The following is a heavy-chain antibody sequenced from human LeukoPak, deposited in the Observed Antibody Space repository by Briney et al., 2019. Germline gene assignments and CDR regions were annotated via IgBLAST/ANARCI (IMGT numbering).Heavy chain of an antibody. CDR2: IYYSGST. Sequence: SETLSLTCAVSGGSISSGGYSWSWIRQPPGKGLEWIGYIYYSGSTYYNPSLKSRVTISVDTSKNQFSLQLKSVTPGDTAVYFCARAGREYYDGSGSQSGGRRWAFDIWSQGAMVTVSS. CDR1: GGSISSGGYS. CDR3: ARAGREYYDGSGSQSGGRRWAFDI. V-gene: IGHV4-30-4*07. D-gene: IGHD3-10*01. J-gene: IGHJ3*02.